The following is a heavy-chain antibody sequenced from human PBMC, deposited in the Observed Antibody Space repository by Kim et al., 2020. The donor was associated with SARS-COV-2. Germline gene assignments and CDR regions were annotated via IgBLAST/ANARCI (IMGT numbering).Heavy chain of an antibody. D-gene: IGHD3-10*01. J-gene: IGHJ4*02. CDR3: ARAGRYYYGSGSHYYFDY. V-gene: IGHV4-34*01. Sequence: KSRVTISVDTSKNQFALKLSSVTAADTAVYYCARAGRYYYGSGSHYYFDYWGQGTLVTVSS.